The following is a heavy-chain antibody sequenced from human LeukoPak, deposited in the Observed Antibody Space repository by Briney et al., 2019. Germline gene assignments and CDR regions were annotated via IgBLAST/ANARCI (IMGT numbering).Heavy chain of an antibody. CDR2: IKSDGTT. J-gene: IGHJ4*02. CDR1: GFTFSDAW. Sequence: GGSLGLSCATSGFTFSDAWLSWVRQTPGKGLEWVGRIKSDGTTDYCAPVKGRFTISRDVSKATLYLQMNSLKTEDTAIYYCTTVSHFYLGGQGTLVTVSS. CDR3: TTVSHFYL. V-gene: IGHV3-15*01. D-gene: IGHD2/OR15-2a*01.